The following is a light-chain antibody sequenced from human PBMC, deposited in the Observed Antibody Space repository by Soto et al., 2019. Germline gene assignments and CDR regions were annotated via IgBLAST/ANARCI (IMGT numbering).Light chain of an antibody. CDR3: QQRSNWFT. V-gene: IGKV3-11*01. CDR1: QSVSSY. CDR2: DAS. Sequence: EIVLTQSPATLSLSPGERATLSCRASQSVSSYLAWYQQKPGQAPRLLIYDASNRATGIPARCSGSGSGTDFTLTSSSLEPEYFAVYYWQQRSNWFTFGQGTRLEIE. J-gene: IGKJ5*01.